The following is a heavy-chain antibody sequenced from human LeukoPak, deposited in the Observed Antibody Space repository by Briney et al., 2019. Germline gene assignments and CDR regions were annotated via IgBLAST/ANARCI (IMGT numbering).Heavy chain of an antibody. CDR3: ARGKGYSGYDYGDFDY. J-gene: IGHJ4*02. V-gene: IGHV3-48*02. CDR2: ILISSSII. CDR1: GFAFSIYS. Sequence: PRRSLRLSCSASGFAFSIYSMNWVRQAPGKGLEWVANILISSSIINYADSVKGRFTISRDNAKNSLYLQLNSLRDEDTAVYYCARGKGYSGYDYGDFDYWGQGTLVTVSS. D-gene: IGHD5-12*01.